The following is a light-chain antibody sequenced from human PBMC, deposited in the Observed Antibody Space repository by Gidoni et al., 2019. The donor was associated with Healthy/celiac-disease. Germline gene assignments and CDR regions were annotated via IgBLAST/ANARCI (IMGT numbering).Light chain of an antibody. Sequence: SYELTQPPSVSVSPGQTARITCSGDVLAKQYAFWYQQKPGQAPVMVIYQDNERPSGIPERISGSSSGTTVTLTISGVQAEDEADYYCQSVGSSDIPDVIFGGGTKVTVL. J-gene: IGLJ2*01. CDR1: VLAKQY. V-gene: IGLV3-25*03. CDR2: QDN. CDR3: QSVGSSDIPDVI.